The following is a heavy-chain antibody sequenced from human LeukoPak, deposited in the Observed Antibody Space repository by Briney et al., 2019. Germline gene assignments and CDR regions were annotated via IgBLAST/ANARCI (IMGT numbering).Heavy chain of an antibody. CDR3: ARGDSSGYYFDY. V-gene: IGHV3-20*01. J-gene: IGHJ4*02. Sequence: GGSLRLSCAASGFTFDDYGMSWVRQAPGKGLEWVSGINWNGGSTGYADSVKGRFTISRDNAKNSLYLQMNSLRAEDTALYHCARGDSSGYYFDYRGQGTLVTVSS. CDR2: INWNGGST. CDR1: GFTFDDYG. D-gene: IGHD3-22*01.